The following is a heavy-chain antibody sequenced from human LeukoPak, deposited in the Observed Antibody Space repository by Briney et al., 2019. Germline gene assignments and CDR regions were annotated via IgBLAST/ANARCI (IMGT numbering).Heavy chain of an antibody. CDR3: AKGYEYSSSSGVHY. J-gene: IGHJ4*02. Sequence: GGSLRLSCAASGFTFSSYAMSWVRQAPGKGLEWVSAISGSGGSTYYADSVKGRFTISRDNSKNTLYLQMNSLRAEDTAVYYCAKGYEYSSSSGVHYWGQGTLVTVSS. V-gene: IGHV3-23*01. CDR2: ISGSGGST. CDR1: GFTFSSYA. D-gene: IGHD6-6*01.